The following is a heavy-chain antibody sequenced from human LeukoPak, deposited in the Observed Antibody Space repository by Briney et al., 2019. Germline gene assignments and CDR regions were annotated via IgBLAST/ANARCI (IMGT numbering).Heavy chain of an antibody. CDR1: GFSVSNNY. Sequence: PGGSLRLSCAASGFSVSNNYMSWVRQAPGKGLEWVSVIYSGGSTFYADSVKGRFTISRDNSKNTLYLQMNSLRAEDTAVYYCARDLTYCSGGSCYSGYYYYYGMDVWGQGTTVTVSS. V-gene: IGHV3-66*01. CDR3: ARDLTYCSGGSCYSGYYYYYGMDV. CDR2: IYSGGST. D-gene: IGHD2-15*01. J-gene: IGHJ6*02.